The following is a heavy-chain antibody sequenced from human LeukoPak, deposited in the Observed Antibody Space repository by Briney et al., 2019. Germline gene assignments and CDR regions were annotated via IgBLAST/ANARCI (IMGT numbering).Heavy chain of an antibody. Sequence: GGSLRLSCAASGITVSTNYMNWVRQAPGKGLEWVSAIYGGSNTYYAESVKGRFTISRHNSENTLYLQMNSLSAEGTAVYYCARGGYSISWRTLDYWGQGSLVTVSS. CDR1: GITVSTNY. D-gene: IGHD6-13*01. CDR2: IYGGSNT. V-gene: IGHV3-53*04. J-gene: IGHJ4*02. CDR3: ARGGYSISWRTLDY.